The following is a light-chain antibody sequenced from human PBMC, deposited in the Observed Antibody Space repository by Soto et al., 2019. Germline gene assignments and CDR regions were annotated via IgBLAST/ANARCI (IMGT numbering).Light chain of an antibody. V-gene: IGKV3-20*01. Sequence: EIVLTQSPGTLSLSPGERATLSCRASPSVNGNYLTWYQQTPGQAPRLLIYGASSRATGIPDRFTGSGCGTGFTLSTTALESEDGAVDDGEAYGSSLRYTFGQGNKLEIK. CDR1: PSVNGNY. CDR2: GAS. CDR3: EAYGSSLRYT. J-gene: IGKJ2*01.